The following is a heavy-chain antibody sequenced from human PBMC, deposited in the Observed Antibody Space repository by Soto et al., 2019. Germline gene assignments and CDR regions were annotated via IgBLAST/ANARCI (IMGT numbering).Heavy chain of an antibody. Sequence: QVQLQESGPGLVKPSETLSLNCTVSGGPISSYYWSWIRQSLGKGLEWIGYIYYSGNTDYNPSLKSRVTISVDTSKNQFSLELSSVTAADTAVYYGAKGSSSCPPRFDYWGQGTLVTVSS. CDR1: GGPISSYY. D-gene: IGHD6-13*01. CDR3: AKGSSSCPPRFDY. J-gene: IGHJ4*02. CDR2: IYYSGNT. V-gene: IGHV4-59*01.